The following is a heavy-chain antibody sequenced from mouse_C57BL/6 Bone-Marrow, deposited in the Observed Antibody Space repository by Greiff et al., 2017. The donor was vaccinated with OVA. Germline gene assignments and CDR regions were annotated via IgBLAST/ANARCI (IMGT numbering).Heavy chain of an antibody. D-gene: IGHD1-1*01. Sequence: EVQRVESGGGLVKPGGSLKLSCAASGFTFSDYGMHWVRQAPEKGLEWVAYISSGSSTIYYADTVKGRFTISRDNAKNTLFLQMTSLRSEDTAMYYCATTTVVAPFAYWGQGTLVTVSA. CDR3: ATTTVVAPFAY. CDR1: GFTFSDYG. V-gene: IGHV5-17*01. J-gene: IGHJ3*01. CDR2: ISSGSSTI.